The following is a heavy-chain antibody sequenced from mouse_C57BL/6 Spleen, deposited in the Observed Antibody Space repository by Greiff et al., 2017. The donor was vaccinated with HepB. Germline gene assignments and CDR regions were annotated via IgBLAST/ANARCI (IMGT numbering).Heavy chain of an antibody. CDR3: AREKVTTLDY. D-gene: IGHD2-2*01. CDR1: GYTFTDYY. CDR2: IYPGSGNT. J-gene: IGHJ2*01. V-gene: IGHV1-76*01. Sequence: VMLVESGAELVRPGASVKLSCKASGYTFTDYYINWVKQRPGQGLEWIARIYPGSGNTYYNEKFKGKATLTAEKSSSTAYMQLSSLTSEDSAVYFCAREKVTTLDYWGQGTTLTVSS.